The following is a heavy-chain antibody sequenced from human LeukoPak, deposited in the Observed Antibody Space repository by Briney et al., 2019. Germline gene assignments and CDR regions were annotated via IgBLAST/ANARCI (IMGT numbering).Heavy chain of an antibody. D-gene: IGHD6-13*01. CDR3: ARVSSSWAYFEG. V-gene: IGHV3-74*01. J-gene: IGHJ4*02. CDR1: GFTFSSYW. Sequence: GGSLRLSCAASGFTFSSYWMHWVRQAPGKGLVWVSRMNSDGSSISYADSVKGRFTISRGNAKNTLYLQMNSPRAEDTAVYYCARVSSSWAYFEGWGQGTLVTVSS. CDR2: MNSDGSSI.